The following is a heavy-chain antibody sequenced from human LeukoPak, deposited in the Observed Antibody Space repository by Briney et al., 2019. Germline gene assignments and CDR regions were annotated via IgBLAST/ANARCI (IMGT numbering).Heavy chain of an antibody. CDR3: ARLVSYYYGSGSRGSYFNY. V-gene: IGHV5-51*01. J-gene: IGHJ4*02. CDR1: GYNFTNYW. D-gene: IGHD3-10*01. CDR2: INPGDPDP. Sequence: GESLKISCKGIGYNFTNYWIGWVRQMPGKGLEWMGSINPGDPDPKYSPSFQGHVSVSADKSISTAYLQWSSLKASDTAVYYCARLVSYYYGSGSRGSYFNYWGQGTLVTVSS.